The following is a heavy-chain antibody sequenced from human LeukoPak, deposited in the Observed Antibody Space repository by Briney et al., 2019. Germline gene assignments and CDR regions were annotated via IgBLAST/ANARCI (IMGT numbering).Heavy chain of an antibody. CDR3: ARPYYYYMDV. V-gene: IGHV4-34*01. Sequence: SETLSLTCAVYGESFSGYFWSWIRQPPGKGLEWIGEINHSGSTNYNPSLKSRVTISVGTSKNQFSLKLSSVTAADTAVYYCARPYYYYMDVWGKGTTVTVSS. CDR2: INHSGST. J-gene: IGHJ6*03. CDR1: GESFSGYF.